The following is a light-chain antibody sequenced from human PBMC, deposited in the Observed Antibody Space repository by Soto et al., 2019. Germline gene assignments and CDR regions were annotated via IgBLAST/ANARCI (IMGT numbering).Light chain of an antibody. V-gene: IGLV2-14*01. J-gene: IGLJ1*01. CDR1: STDVGAYNY. CDR2: EVS. Sequence: QSALTQPASVSGSPEQSITISCTGTSTDVGAYNYVSWYQQQSGKAPQLVIHEVSNRPSGVSNLFSGSKSGNTASLTISGLQAEDDADYYCSLYTTSRAYVFGIGTKLTVL. CDR3: SLYTTSRAYV.